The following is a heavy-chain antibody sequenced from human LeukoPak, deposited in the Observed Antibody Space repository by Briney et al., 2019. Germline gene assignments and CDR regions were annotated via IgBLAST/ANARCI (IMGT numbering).Heavy chain of an antibody. CDR3: AREYYGSGSYSEDNWFDP. CDR2: ISSTSSTI. V-gene: IGHV3-48*01. D-gene: IGHD3-10*01. Sequence: GGTLRLSCASSGFTFSTYSMNWVRQAPGKGLEWVSYISSTSSTIYYADFVKGRFTISRDNSKTAMYLQMNSLRAEDTAVYYCAREYYGSGSYSEDNWFDPWGQGTLVTVSS. J-gene: IGHJ5*02. CDR1: GFTFSTYS.